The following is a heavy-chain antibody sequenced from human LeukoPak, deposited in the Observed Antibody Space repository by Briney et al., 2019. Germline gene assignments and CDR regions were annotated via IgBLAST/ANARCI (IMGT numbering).Heavy chain of an antibody. D-gene: IGHD3-10*01. V-gene: IGHV3-20*04. CDR3: ARDLMVRGVIRSPFDI. J-gene: IGHJ3*02. CDR1: GFMFSNSW. Sequence: GGSLRLSCAASGFMFSNSWMYWVRQAPGKGLEWVSGINWNGGSTGYADSVKGRFTISRDNAKNSLYLQMHSLRAEDTALYWCARDLMVRGVIRSPFDIWGQGTMVTVSS. CDR2: INWNGGST.